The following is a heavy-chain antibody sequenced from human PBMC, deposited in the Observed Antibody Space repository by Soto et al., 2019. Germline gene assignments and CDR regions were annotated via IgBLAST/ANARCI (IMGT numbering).Heavy chain of an antibody. V-gene: IGHV3-30-3*01. Sequence: GGSLRLSCAASGFTFSSYAMHWVRQAPGKGLEWVAVISYDGSNKYYADSVKGRFTISRDNSKNTLYLQMNSLRAEDTAVYYCASYLSYADYGDSKPFDPWGQGTLVTVSS. CDR1: GFTFSSYA. CDR2: ISYDGSNK. J-gene: IGHJ5*02. CDR3: ASYLSYADYGDSKPFDP. D-gene: IGHD4-17*01.